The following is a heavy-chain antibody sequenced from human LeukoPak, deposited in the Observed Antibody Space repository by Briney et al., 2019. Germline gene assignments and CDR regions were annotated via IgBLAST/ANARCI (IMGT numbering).Heavy chain of an antibody. D-gene: IGHD3-22*01. Sequence: GGSLSLSCAASRFTFSSYALSWVRQAPGGGLEWVSTISGGGGSTYYSDSVKGRFTISRDNSKNTLYLQMNSLRAEDTAIYYCARENWVYNWKYDSSGSGINYWGQGTLVTVSS. CDR3: ARENWVYNWKYDSSGSGINY. CDR1: RFTFSSYA. V-gene: IGHV3-23*01. CDR2: ISGGGGST. J-gene: IGHJ4*02.